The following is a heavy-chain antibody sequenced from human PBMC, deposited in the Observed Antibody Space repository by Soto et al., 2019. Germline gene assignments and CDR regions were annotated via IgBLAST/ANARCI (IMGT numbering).Heavy chain of an antibody. CDR1: GYTFTSYY. CDR3: AADWYYDFWSGSPPGGY. D-gene: IGHD3-3*01. Sequence: ASVKVSCKASGYTFTSYYMHWVRQAPGQGLEWMGIINPSGGSASYAQKFQGRVTMTRDTSTSTVYMELSSLRSEDTAVYYCAADWYYDFWSGSPPGGYWAQRTLVTVSS. V-gene: IGHV1-46*01. CDR2: INPSGGSA. J-gene: IGHJ4*02.